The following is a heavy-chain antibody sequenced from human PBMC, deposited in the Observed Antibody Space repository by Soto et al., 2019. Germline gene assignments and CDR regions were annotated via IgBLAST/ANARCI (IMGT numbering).Heavy chain of an antibody. V-gene: IGHV4-59*01. J-gene: IGHJ6*02. CDR2: IYYSGST. CDR3: AREGVSSSWYYYGMDV. CDR1: GGSISTYY. D-gene: IGHD6-13*01. Sequence: PSETLSLTCTVSGGSISTYYWNWIRQPPGKGLEWIGYIYYSGSTNYNPSLKSRVTISVDTSKNQFSLKLSSVTAADTAVYYCAREGVSSSWYYYGMDVWGQGTTVTVSS.